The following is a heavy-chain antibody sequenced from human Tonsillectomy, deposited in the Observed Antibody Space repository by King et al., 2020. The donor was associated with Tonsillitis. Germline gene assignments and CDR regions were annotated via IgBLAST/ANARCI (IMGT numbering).Heavy chain of an antibody. CDR2: IYYTGST. V-gene: IGHV4-59*08. Sequence: VQLQESGPGLVKPSETLSLTCTVSGGSISSYYWSWIRQPPGKGLEWIGYIYYTGSTNYNPSLKSRVTMSVDTSKNQFSLKLTSVTAADTAVFYCARHGRNWSRYFDLWGRGTLVTVSS. CDR1: GGSISSYY. J-gene: IGHJ2*01. D-gene: IGHD6-13*01. CDR3: ARHGRNWSRYFDL.